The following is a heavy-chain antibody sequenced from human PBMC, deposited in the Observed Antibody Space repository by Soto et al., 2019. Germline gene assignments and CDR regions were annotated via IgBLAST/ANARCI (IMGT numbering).Heavy chain of an antibody. V-gene: IGHV1-18*01. D-gene: IGHD2-21*02. CDR3: ARGGTAEADF. CDR1: GYTFTGYG. CDR2: ASPLSATT. Sequence: QAQLVQSGAEVKEPGASVKVSCKASGYTFTGYGITWVRQAPGQGLEWMGWASPLSATTNYAPKFQGRVTMTPDTSTTMAYMELRSLRSDDTAVYYCARGGTAEADFWRQGALVTVSS. J-gene: IGHJ4*02.